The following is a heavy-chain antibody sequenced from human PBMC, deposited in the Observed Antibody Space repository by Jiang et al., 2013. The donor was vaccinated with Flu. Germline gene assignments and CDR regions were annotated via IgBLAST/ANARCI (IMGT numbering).Heavy chain of an antibody. D-gene: IGHD1-26*01. V-gene: IGHV4-39*07. CDR1: GGSISSSSYY. CDR3: ARSGSGPWLNYYMDV. Sequence: SGSGLVKPSETLSLTCTVSGGSISSSSYYWGWIRQPPGKGLEWIGSIYYSGSTYYNPSLKSRVTISVDTSKNQFSLKLSSVTAADTAVYYCARSGSGPWLNYYMDVWGKGTTVTVS. J-gene: IGHJ6*03. CDR2: IYYSGST.